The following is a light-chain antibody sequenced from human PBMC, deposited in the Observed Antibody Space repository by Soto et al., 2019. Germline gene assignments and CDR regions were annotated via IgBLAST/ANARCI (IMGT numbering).Light chain of an antibody. CDR1: PSISTW. J-gene: IGKJ2*01. Sequence: DIQMTQSPSTLSASVGDRVTITCRASPSISTWLAWYQQKPGKAPKLLIYDASSLESGVPSRFSGSGSGTEFALTLSSLQPDDFATYYCQQYNSYSPMYTFGQGTKLEIK. V-gene: IGKV1-5*01. CDR2: DAS. CDR3: QQYNSYSPMYT.